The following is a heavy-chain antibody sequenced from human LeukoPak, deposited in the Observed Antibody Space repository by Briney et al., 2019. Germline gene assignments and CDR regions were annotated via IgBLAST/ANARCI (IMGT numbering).Heavy chain of an antibody. D-gene: IGHD2-2*01. CDR1: NYSISSDYY. Sequence: PSETLSLTCSVSNYSISSDYYWGWIRQPPGKGLEWIGSIHHTGSTDFNASLKSRVTMSIDASKNQLSLKVTSVTAADTAVYYCARGSTSWYVGWLDPWGQGTKVTVSS. CDR3: ARGSTSWYVGWLDP. J-gene: IGHJ5*02. CDR2: IHHTGST. V-gene: IGHV4-38-2*02.